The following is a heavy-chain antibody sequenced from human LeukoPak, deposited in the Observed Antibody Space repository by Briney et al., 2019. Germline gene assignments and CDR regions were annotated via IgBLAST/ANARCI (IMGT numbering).Heavy chain of an antibody. V-gene: IGHV3-33*01. J-gene: IGHJ4*02. CDR1: GFTFSGYG. CDR3: ARGPAYCGGDCYFDY. D-gene: IGHD2-21*02. CDR2: LSYDGSNK. Sequence: GRSLRLSCAASGFTFSGYGIHWVRQAPGKGLEWVAFLSYDGSNKFYADSVKGRFTISRDNSENTLHLQMNSLKDEDTAVYYCARGPAYCGGDCYFDYWGQGTLVTVSS.